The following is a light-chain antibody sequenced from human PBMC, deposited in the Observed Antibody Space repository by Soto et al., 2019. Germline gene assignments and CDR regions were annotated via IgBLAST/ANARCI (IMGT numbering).Light chain of an antibody. CDR2: DVS. CDR1: SSDVGAYDY. CDR3: SSYATSTTL. Sequence: QPASVSGSPGQSITISCTGTSSDVGAYDYVSWYQQHPGKAPKLMIFDVSNRPLGVSNRFSGSKSGNTASLTISGLQAEDEADYYCSSYATSTTLFGGGTKLTVL. V-gene: IGLV2-14*01. J-gene: IGLJ2*01.